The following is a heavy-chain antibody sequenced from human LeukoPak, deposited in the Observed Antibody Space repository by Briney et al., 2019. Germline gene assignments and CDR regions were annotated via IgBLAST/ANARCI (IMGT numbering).Heavy chain of an antibody. CDR3: ARVSDYYDSSGYHDAFDI. Sequence: GGSLRLSCAASGFTFSSYSMNWVRQAPGKGLEWVSSISSSSSYIYYADSVKGRFTISRDNAKNSLYLQMNSLRAEDTAVYYCARVSDYYDSSGYHDAFDIWGQGTMVTVSS. V-gene: IGHV3-21*01. CDR1: GFTFSSYS. D-gene: IGHD3-22*01. CDR2: ISSSSSYI. J-gene: IGHJ3*02.